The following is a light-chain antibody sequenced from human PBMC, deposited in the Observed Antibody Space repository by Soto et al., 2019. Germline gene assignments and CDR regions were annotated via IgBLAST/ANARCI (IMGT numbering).Light chain of an antibody. CDR2: DAS. J-gene: IGKJ1*01. CDR1: QSISSR. Sequence: DIQMTQSPSTLSASVGDRVTITCRASQSISSRLAWYQQKPGKAPKLLIYDASSLDSGVPSRFSGSGSGTEFTLTISSLQPDDFATYYCQQYNSYPWTFGQGTKVEFK. V-gene: IGKV1-5*01. CDR3: QQYNSYPWT.